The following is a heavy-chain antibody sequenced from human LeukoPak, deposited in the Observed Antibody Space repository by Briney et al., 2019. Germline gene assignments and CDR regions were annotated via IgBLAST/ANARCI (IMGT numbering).Heavy chain of an antibody. V-gene: IGHV4-34*01. Sequence: SETLSLTCAVYGGSFSGYYWSWIRQPPGKGLEWIGEINHSGSTNYNPSLKSRVTISVDTSKNQFSLKLSSVTAADMAVYYCARALLEYCSSTSCRPAHYYYGMDVWGKGTTVTVSS. J-gene: IGHJ6*04. CDR3: ARALLEYCSSTSCRPAHYYYGMDV. D-gene: IGHD2-2*01. CDR2: INHSGST. CDR1: GGSFSGYY.